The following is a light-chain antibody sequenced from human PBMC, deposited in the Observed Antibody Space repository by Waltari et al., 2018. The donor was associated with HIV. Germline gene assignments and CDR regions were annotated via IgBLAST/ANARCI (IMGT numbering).Light chain of an antibody. Sequence: QSVLTQPPSASGTPGQRVTISCSGSSSKIGSNTVNCYQQLPGTAPKLLIYSNSQRPAGDPYRVTGSKSGATASLAISGLQSEDEADYYGAAWPDSLNGTWVFGGGAKLTVL. CDR3: AAWPDSLNGTWV. V-gene: IGLV1-44*01. J-gene: IGLJ3*02. CDR1: SSKIGSNT. CDR2: SNS.